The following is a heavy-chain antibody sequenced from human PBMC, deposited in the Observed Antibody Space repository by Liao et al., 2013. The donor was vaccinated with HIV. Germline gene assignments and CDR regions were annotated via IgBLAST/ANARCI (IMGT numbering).Heavy chain of an antibody. CDR2: IYYSGST. D-gene: IGHD6-19*01. CDR1: GGSFSGYY. J-gene: IGHJ4*02. CDR3: ARGRRKQWLVRYFDY. Sequence: QVQLQQWGAGLLKPSETLSLTCAVYGGSFSGYYWSWIRQPPGKGLEWIGYIYYSGSTNYNPSLKSRVTISVDTSKNQFSLKLSSVTAADTAVYYCARGRRKQWLVRYFDYWGQGTLVTVSS. V-gene: IGHV4-34*11.